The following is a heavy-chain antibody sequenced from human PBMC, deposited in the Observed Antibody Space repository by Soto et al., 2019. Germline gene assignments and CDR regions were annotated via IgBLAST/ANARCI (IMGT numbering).Heavy chain of an antibody. CDR2: ISGSGGST. V-gene: IGHV3-23*01. CDR1: GFTFSSYA. Sequence: GGSLRLSCAASGFTFSSYAMSWVRQAPGKGLEWVSAISGSGGSTYYADSVKGRFTISRDNSKNTLDLQMNSLRAEDTAVYYCAKDRERYSSSWSPHINWFDPWGQGTLVTVSS. CDR3: AKDRERYSSSWSPHINWFDP. D-gene: IGHD6-13*01. J-gene: IGHJ5*02.